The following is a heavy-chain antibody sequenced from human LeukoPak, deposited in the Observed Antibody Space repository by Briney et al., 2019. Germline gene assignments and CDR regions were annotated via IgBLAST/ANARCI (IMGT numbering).Heavy chain of an antibody. D-gene: IGHD5-18*01. Sequence: GGSLRLSCAASGFTFSSHWMSWVRQAPGKGLEGVADIKTDGSEKYYVDSVKGRFTISRDNAKTSLYLHMNSLRAEDTAVYYCARHLSGVTGYTYGRGIDYWGQGTLVTVSS. J-gene: IGHJ4*02. V-gene: IGHV3-7*01. CDR3: ARHLSGVTGYTYGRGIDY. CDR1: GFTFSSHW. CDR2: IKTDGSEK.